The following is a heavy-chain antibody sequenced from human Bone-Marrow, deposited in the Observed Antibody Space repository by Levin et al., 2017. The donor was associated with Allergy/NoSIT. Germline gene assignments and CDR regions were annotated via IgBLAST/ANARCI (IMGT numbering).Heavy chain of an antibody. CDR1: GASITSGDYY. CDR3: ARVLGDDGPGSYFGH. Sequence: PSETLSLTCTVSGASITSGDYYWNWIRQHPGKGLEWIGHTDNSGNTFYNPSLRSRVSMSVDASKNQISLRLRSVTAADTAVYYCARVLGDDGPGSYFGHWGQGTLVTVSS. CDR2: TDNSGNT. V-gene: IGHV4-31*03. D-gene: IGHD3-10*01. J-gene: IGHJ5*02.